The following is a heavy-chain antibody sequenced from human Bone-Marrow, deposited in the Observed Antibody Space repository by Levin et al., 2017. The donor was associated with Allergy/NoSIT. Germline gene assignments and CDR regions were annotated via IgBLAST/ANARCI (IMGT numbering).Heavy chain of an antibody. D-gene: IGHD3-22*01. J-gene: IGHJ4*02. CDR3: AGALYYSDTNGFYSV. CDR2: ISNSGRT. Sequence: PGGSLRLSCTVSGGSIKSYYWSWIRQSPGKGLEWIGYISNSGRTKYNPSLQSRVTISVDTSKNQLSLRLSSVTAADTAVYYCAGALYYSDTNGFYSVWGQGTLLTVSS. CDR1: GGSIKSYY. V-gene: IGHV4-59*08.